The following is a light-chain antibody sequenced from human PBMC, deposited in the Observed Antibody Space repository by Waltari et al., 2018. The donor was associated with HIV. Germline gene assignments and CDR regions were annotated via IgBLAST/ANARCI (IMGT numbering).Light chain of an antibody. V-gene: IGLV2-14*01. Sequence: QSALTQPASVSGSPGQSITIPCTGTSRHIGYYDSVSWYQQHPGKAPKLMIYEVNNRPSGISNRFSGSKSGNTASLTISGLQAEDEADYYCSSHTTSSTLYVFGTGTKVTVL. CDR1: SRHIGYYDS. J-gene: IGLJ1*01. CDR3: SSHTTSSTLYV. CDR2: EVN.